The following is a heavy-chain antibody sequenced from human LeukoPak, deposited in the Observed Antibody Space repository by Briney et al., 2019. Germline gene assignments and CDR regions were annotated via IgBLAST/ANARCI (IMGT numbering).Heavy chain of an antibody. CDR1: GFTFSGSA. CDR2: IRSEANSYAT. D-gene: IGHD2-15*01. V-gene: IGHV3-73*01. Sequence: GGSLRLSCAASGFTFSGSAMHWVRQASGKGLEWVGRIRSEANSYATAYAASVRGRFTISRDDSKNTAYLQMNSLKTEDTAVYYCTRGPYCSGGSCYSVDYWGQGTLVTVSS. CDR3: TRGPYCSGGSCYSVDY. J-gene: IGHJ4*02.